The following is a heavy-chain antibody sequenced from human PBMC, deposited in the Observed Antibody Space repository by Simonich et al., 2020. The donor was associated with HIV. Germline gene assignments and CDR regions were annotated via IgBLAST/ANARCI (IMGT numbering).Heavy chain of an antibody. CDR1: GFTFSSYA. V-gene: IGHV3-23*01. CDR3: VNRAWLDS. CDR2: ITDSNEST. J-gene: IGHJ5*01. D-gene: IGHD3-10*01. Sequence: EVQLLESGGGLVQPGGSLRLSCAASGFTFSSYAMSWVRQAPGKGLEGVSVITDSNESTNYADSVKGRFTISRDNSKNTLYLQMNSLRAEDTAVYYCVNRAWLDSWGQGALVTVSS.